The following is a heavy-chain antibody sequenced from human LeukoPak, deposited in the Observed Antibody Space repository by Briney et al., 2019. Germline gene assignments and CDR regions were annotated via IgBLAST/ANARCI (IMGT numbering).Heavy chain of an antibody. J-gene: IGHJ4*02. CDR1: GFTFSSYW. Sequence: GSLRLSCAASGFTFSSYWMSWVRQAPGKGLEWVVNIKQDGSEKYYVDSVKGRFTISRDNAKNSLYLQMNSLRAEDTAVYYCARREEWELLYYFDYWGQGTLVTVSS. V-gene: IGHV3-7*01. CDR3: ARREEWELLYYFDY. CDR2: IKQDGSEK. D-gene: IGHD1-26*01.